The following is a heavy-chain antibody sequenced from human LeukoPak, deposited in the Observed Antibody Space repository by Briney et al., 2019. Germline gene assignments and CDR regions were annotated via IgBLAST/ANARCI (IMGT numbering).Heavy chain of an antibody. Sequence: PSETLSLTCAVYGGSFSGYYWSWIRKPPGKVLEWIGEINHSGSTNYNPSLKSRVTISVDTSKNQFSLKLSSVTAADTAVYYCARGGLATINLARGPFDYWGQGTLVTVSS. D-gene: IGHD5-12*01. CDR1: GGSFSGYY. J-gene: IGHJ4*02. CDR2: INHSGST. CDR3: ARGGLATINLARGPFDY. V-gene: IGHV4-34*01.